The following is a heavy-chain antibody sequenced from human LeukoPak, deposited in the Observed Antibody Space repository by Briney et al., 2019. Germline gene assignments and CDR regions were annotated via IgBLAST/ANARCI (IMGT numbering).Heavy chain of an antibody. Sequence: SETLSLTCAVYGGSFSGYYWSWIRQPPGKGLEWIGEINHSGSTNYNPSLKSRVTISVDTSKNQFSLKLSSVTAADTAVYYCARVRSSGYYYYYYYCYMDVWGKGTTVTVSS. CDR2: INHSGST. V-gene: IGHV4-34*01. D-gene: IGHD3-22*01. CDR3: ARVRSSGYYYYYYYCYMDV. J-gene: IGHJ6*03. CDR1: GGSFSGYY.